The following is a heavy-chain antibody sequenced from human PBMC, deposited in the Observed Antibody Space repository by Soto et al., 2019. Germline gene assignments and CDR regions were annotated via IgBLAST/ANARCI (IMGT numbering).Heavy chain of an antibody. CDR2: IYYSGST. V-gene: IGHV4-39*01. CDR1: GGSINSSSYY. J-gene: IGHJ6*02. D-gene: IGHD3-22*01. CDR3: ASGVNSDSSGYYLPSYYYYYGMDV. Sequence: SETLSLTCTVSGGSINSSSYYWGWIRQPPGKGLEWIGSIYYSGSTYYNPSLKSRVTISVDTSKNQFSLKLSSVTAADTAVYYCASGVNSDSSGYYLPSYYYYYGMDVWGQGTTVTVSS.